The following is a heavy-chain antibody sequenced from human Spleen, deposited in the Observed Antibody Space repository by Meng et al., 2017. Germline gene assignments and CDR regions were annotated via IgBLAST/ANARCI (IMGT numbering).Heavy chain of an antibody. CDR3: AKDSTPFIAVAGTAIDY. CDR1: GFTFDDYA. V-gene: IGHV3-9*01. D-gene: IGHD6-19*01. J-gene: IGHJ4*02. CDR2: ISWNSGSI. Sequence: SLKISCAASGFTFDDYAMHWVRQAPGKGLEWVSGISWNSGSIGYADSVKGRFTISRDNAKNSLYLQMNSLRAEDTALYYCAKDSTPFIAVAGTAIDYWGQGTLVTVSS.